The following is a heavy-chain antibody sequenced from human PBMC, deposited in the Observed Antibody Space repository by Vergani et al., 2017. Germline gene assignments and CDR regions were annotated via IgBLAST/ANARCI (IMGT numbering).Heavy chain of an antibody. J-gene: IGHJ4*02. Sequence: QVQLQESGPGLVKPSGTLSLTCAVSGGSISSSNWWSWVRQPPGKGLEWIGYIYYSGSTNYNPSLKSRVTISVDTSKNQFSLKLSSVTAADTAVYYCAREGDGYPNRQLDYWGQGTLVTVSS. V-gene: IGHV4-4*02. D-gene: IGHD5-24*01. CDR1: GGSISSSNW. CDR2: IYYSGST. CDR3: AREGDGYPNRQLDY.